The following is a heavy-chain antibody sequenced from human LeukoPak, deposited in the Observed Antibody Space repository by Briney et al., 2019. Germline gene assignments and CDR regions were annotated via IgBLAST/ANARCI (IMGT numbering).Heavy chain of an antibody. CDR1: GFTFSSYD. Sequence: PGGSLRLSCAASGFTFSSYDMSWVRQAPGKGLEWVAAISGSGGSTYYADSVKGRFTISRDNSKNTLYLQMNSLRAEDTAVYYCAKDSSSWYDLSNFDYWGQGTLVTVSS. CDR2: ISGSGGST. J-gene: IGHJ4*02. D-gene: IGHD6-13*01. CDR3: AKDSSSWYDLSNFDY. V-gene: IGHV3-23*01.